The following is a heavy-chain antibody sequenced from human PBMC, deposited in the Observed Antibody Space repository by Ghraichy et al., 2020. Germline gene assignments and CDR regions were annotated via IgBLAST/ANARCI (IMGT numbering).Heavy chain of an antibody. CDR1: GGSFSGYY. J-gene: IGHJ6*02. CDR2: INHSGST. CDR3: ARVRSIVLMVYAMPYYYYYYGMDV. Sequence: SETLSLTCAVYGGSFSGYYWSWIRQPPGKGLEWIGEINHSGSTNYNPSLKSRVTISVDTSKNQFSLKLSSVTAADTAVYYCARVRSIVLMVYAMPYYYYYYGMDVWGQGTTVTVSS. V-gene: IGHV4-34*01. D-gene: IGHD2-8*01.